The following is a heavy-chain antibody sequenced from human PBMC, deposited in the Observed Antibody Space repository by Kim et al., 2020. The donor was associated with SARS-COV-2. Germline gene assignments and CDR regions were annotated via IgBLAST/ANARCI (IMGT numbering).Heavy chain of an antibody. CDR1: GGSFSGYY. Sequence: SETLSLTCAVYGGSFSGYYWSWIRQPPGKGLEWIGEINHSGSTNYNPSLKSRVTISVDTSKNQFSLKLSSVTAADTAVYYCASSHSSSWYEWRWGQGTLVTVSS. CDR3: ASSHSSSWYEWR. J-gene: IGHJ4*02. V-gene: IGHV4-34*01. CDR2: INHSGST. D-gene: IGHD6-13*01.